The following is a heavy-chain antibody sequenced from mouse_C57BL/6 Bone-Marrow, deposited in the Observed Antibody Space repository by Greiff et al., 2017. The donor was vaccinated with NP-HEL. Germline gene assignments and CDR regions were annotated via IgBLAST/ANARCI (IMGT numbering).Heavy chain of an antibody. D-gene: IGHD1-1*01. CDR2: INPYNGDT. CDR1: GYSFTGYF. V-gene: IGHV1-20*01. J-gene: IGHJ3*01. CDR3: ARVGYYYGSSYGIWFAY. Sequence: EVMLVESGPELVKPGDSVKISCKASGYSFTGYFMNWVMQSHGKSLEWIGRINPYNGDTFYNQKFKGKATLTVDKSSSTAHMELRSLTSEDSAVYYCARVGYYYGSSYGIWFAYWGQGTLVTVSA.